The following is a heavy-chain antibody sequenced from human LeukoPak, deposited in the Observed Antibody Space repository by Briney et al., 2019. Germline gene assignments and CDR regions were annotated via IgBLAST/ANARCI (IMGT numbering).Heavy chain of an antibody. V-gene: IGHV4-59*01. CDR2: VYYRVNT. CDR3: ARARTRGNNWYFDY. J-gene: IGHJ4*02. CDR1: GGSGDSINTYY. D-gene: IGHD1-1*01. Sequence: SETLSLTCTVSGGSGDSINTYYWNWIRQPPGKGLEWIGYVYYRVNTNYNPSFKSRLTISVDTSKSQSFLKVSSVTAADTAVYYCARARTRGNNWYFDYWGQGTLVTVSS.